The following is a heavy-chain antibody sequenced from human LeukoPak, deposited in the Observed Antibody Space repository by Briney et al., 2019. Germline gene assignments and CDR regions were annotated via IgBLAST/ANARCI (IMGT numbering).Heavy chain of an antibody. V-gene: IGHV1-2*02. CDR1: GYTFTGYY. CDR2: INPNSGDT. CDR3: AGFEGYDSGSPPP. Sequence: ASVKVSCKASGYTFTGYYIHWVRQAPGQGLEYMGWINPNSGDTNYAQNFQGRVTLTRDTSINTVYLDVSRLRSDDTAVYYCAGFEGYDSGSPPPWGQGTQVTVSS. J-gene: IGHJ5*02. D-gene: IGHD3-10*01.